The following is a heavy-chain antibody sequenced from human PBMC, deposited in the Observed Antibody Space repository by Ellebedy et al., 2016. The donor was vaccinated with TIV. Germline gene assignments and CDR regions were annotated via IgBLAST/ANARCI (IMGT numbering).Heavy chain of an antibody. CDR1: GFTFSSHD. CDR2: IGTAGDT. Sequence: PGGSLRLSCAASGFTFSSHDMHWVRQATGKGLEWVSAIGTAGDTYYPGSVKGRFTISRENAKNSLYLQMNSLRAGDTAVYYCARDFAVAGTDYYYGMDVWGQGTTVTVSS. CDR3: ARDFAVAGTDYYYGMDV. D-gene: IGHD6-19*01. J-gene: IGHJ6*02. V-gene: IGHV3-13*01.